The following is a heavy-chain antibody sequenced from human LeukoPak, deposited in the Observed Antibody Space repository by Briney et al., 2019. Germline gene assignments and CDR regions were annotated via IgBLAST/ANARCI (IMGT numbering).Heavy chain of an antibody. CDR3: AIWTSGNY. Sequence: GGSLRLSCAASGFTFNRSWMNWVRQAPGKGLEWVADMDPSGSQKRYVDSVKGRFIISKDNPGASLYLDMYSLRAEDTAIYYCAIWTSGNYWGQETLVTVSS. CDR2: MDPSGSQK. D-gene: IGHD1-1*01. V-gene: IGHV3-7*01. J-gene: IGHJ4*02. CDR1: GFTFNRSW.